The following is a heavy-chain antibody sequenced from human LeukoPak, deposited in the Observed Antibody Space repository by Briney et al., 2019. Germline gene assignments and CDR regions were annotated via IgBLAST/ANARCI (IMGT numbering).Heavy chain of an antibody. J-gene: IGHJ4*02. D-gene: IGHD3-22*01. CDR3: ARDLLYYYDSSATDY. CDR1: GFTFSSYS. Sequence: GGSLRLFCAASGFTFSSYSMNWVRQAPGKWLEWVSSISSSSSYIYYADSVKGRFTISRDNAKNSLYLQMNSLRAEDTAVYYCARDLLYYYDSSATDYWGQGTLVTVSS. V-gene: IGHV3-21*01. CDR2: ISSSSSYI.